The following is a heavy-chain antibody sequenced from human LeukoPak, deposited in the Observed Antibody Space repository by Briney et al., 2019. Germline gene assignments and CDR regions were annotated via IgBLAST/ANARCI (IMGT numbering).Heavy chain of an antibody. CDR2: IIPIFGTA. CDR1: GGTFSSYA. V-gene: IGHV1-69*05. Sequence: ASVKVSCKASGGTFSSYAISWVRQAPGQGLEWMGGIIPIFGTANYAQKFQGRVTITTDESTSTAYMELSSLRSEDTAVYYCAREIGGDFGEEVYMDVWGKGTAVTVSS. CDR3: AREIGGDFGEEVYMDV. D-gene: IGHD3-16*01. J-gene: IGHJ6*03.